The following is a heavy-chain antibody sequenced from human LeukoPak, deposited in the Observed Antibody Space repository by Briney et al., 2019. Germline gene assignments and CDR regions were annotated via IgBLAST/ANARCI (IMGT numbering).Heavy chain of an antibody. CDR2: IYPGDSNT. CDR3: ARRHYYDSSGYSPYYYGMDV. J-gene: IGHJ6*02. CDR1: GFSFNSYW. Sequence: HGESLKISCKGSGFSFNSYWIAWVRQMPGKGLEWMGIIYPGDSNTRYSPSFQGQVTISADKSISTAYLQWSSLKASDTAMYYCARRHYYDSSGYSPYYYGMDVWGQGTTVTVSS. D-gene: IGHD3-22*01. V-gene: IGHV5-51*01.